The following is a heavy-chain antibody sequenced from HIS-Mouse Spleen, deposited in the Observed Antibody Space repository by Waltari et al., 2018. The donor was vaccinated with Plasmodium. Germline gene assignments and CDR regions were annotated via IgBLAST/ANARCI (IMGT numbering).Heavy chain of an antibody. CDR1: GLPFSSYA. CDR3: AKSGSYYAFDI. D-gene: IGHD1-26*01. J-gene: IGHJ3*02. Sequence: VPLLESGGGLVQPGGSLRLSCAASGLPFSSYAMSWVRQAPGKGLEGVSVISGSGGSTYYADSVKGRFTISRDNSKNTLYLQMNSLRAEDTAVYYCAKSGSYYAFDIWGQGTMVTVSS. V-gene: IGHV3-23*01. CDR2: ISGSGGST.